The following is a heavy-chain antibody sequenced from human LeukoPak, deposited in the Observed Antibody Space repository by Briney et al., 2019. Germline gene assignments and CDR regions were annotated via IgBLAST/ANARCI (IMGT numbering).Heavy chain of an antibody. D-gene: IGHD6-13*01. CDR2: INHSGST. V-gene: IGHV4-34*01. Sequence: SETLSLTCAVYGGSFSGYYWSWIRQPPGKGLEWIGEINHSGSTNYNPSLKSRVTISVDTSKNQFSLKLSSVTAADTAVYYCARRSSRAADFDYWGQGTLVTVSS. CDR3: ARRSSRAADFDY. J-gene: IGHJ4*02. CDR1: GGSFSGYY.